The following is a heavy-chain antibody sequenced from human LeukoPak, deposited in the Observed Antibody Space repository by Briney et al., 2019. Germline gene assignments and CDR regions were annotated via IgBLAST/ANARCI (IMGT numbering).Heavy chain of an antibody. J-gene: IGHJ4*02. D-gene: IGHD2-2*01. CDR1: GYTFSNYH. Sequence: ASVKVSCKASGYTFSNYHISWVRQAPGQGLEWMGRISGLNGNTHYAQNLQGRVTMTTDRSTTTAYVELGSLRSDDTAMYYCARGLGHCSSTTCYGELPGDYWSQGTLVTVSS. CDR3: ARGLGHCSSTTCYGELPGDY. CDR2: ISGLNGNT. V-gene: IGHV1-18*01.